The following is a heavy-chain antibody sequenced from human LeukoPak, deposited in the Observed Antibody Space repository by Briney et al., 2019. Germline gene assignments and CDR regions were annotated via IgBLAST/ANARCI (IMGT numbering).Heavy chain of an antibody. CDR2: ISSSSSYI. Sequence: PGGSLRLSCAASGFTFSSYSMNWVRQAPGKGLEWVSSISSSSSYIYYADSMKGRFTISRDNAKNSLYLQMNSLRAEDTAVYFCAREGLYNYGYVYGYWGQGTLVTVSS. J-gene: IGHJ4*02. V-gene: IGHV3-21*01. CDR3: AREGLYNYGYVYGY. D-gene: IGHD5-18*01. CDR1: GFTFSSYS.